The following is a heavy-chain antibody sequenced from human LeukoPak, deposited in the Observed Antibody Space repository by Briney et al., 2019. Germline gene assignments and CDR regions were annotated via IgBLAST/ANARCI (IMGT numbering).Heavy chain of an antibody. CDR3: AREGLPAAKQQRFDY. J-gene: IGHJ4*02. V-gene: IGHV1-69*11. CDR1: GGTFSSYA. D-gene: IGHD2-2*01. CDR2: IIPILGTA. Sequence: SVKVSCKASGGTFSSYAISWVRQAPGQGLEWMGRIIPILGTANYAQKFQGRVTITTDESTSTAYMELSSLRSEDTAVYYCAREGLPAAKQQRFDYWGQGTLVTVSS.